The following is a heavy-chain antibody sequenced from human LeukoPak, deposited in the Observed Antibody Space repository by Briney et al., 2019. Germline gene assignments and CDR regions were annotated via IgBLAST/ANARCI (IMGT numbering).Heavy chain of an antibody. CDR3: ARDVWGRLDY. CDR1: GFTFSNYW. CDR2: IKSGGSET. J-gene: IGHJ4*02. D-gene: IGHD2-8*01. V-gene: IGHV3-7*01. Sequence: PGGSLRLPCAASGFTFSNYWMGWVRQAPGKGLEYVANIKSGGSETYYVASVNGRFTISRDNARNSLYLQVNSLRAEDTAVYYCARDVWGRLDYWGQGTLVPVSS.